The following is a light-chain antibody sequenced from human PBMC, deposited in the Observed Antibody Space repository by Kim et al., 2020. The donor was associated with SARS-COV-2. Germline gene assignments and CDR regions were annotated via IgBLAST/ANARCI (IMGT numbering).Light chain of an antibody. CDR1: SSNIGNKA. CDR2: YDD. Sequence: RQRVSSSCAGSSSNIGNKALKWYQQRPGKAPKLLIYYDDLLPSGVSDRFSGSKSGTSASLAISGLQSEDEADYYCAAWDDSLNGYVFGTGTKVTVL. J-gene: IGLJ1*01. CDR3: AAWDDSLNGYV. V-gene: IGLV1-36*01.